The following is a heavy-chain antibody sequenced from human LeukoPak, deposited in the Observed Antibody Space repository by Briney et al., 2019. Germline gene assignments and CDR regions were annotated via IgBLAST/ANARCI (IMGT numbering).Heavy chain of an antibody. CDR3: ARDSEYNYSFDY. J-gene: IGHJ4*02. CDR2: IYYSGST. D-gene: IGHD5-18*01. CDR1: GGSISSYY. V-gene: IGHV4-59*01. Sequence: SETLSLTCTVPGGSISSYYWSWIRQAPGKGLEWIGYIYYSGSTNYNPSLKSRVTISVGTSKNQFSLNLNSVTAADTAVYYCARDSEYNYSFDYWGQGTLVTVSS.